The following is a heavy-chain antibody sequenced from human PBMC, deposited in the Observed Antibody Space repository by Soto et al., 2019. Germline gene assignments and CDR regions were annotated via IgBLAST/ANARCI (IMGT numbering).Heavy chain of an antibody. CDR3: ARGRADSAGSSFGRRMDV. D-gene: IGHD3-10*01. Sequence: VQLVESGGGLVTPGGSLRLSCAASRSTFINAWMAWVRQAPGKGLEWIGHISVTGAMKNSASLKSRVTMSVDPSNNQISLTLTSVTAADSATYFCARGRADSAGSSFGRRMDVWGQGTTVTVAS. CDR1: RSTFINAW. J-gene: IGHJ6*02. V-gene: IGHV4-59*01. CDR2: ISVTGAM.